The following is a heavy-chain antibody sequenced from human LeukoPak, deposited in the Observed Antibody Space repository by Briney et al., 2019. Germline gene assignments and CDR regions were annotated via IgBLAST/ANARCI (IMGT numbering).Heavy chain of an antibody. CDR1: GYTFTNYG. CDR2: ISAYNANT. D-gene: IGHD3-3*01. Sequence: GASVKVSCKASGYTFTNYGISWVRQAPGQGLEWMGWISAYNANTKYAQNLQGRVTMTTDTSTSTAYMELRSLKSDDTAVYYCARAYYGGPRGDFDYWGQGTLVTVSS. J-gene: IGHJ4*02. V-gene: IGHV1-18*01. CDR3: ARAYYGGPRGDFDY.